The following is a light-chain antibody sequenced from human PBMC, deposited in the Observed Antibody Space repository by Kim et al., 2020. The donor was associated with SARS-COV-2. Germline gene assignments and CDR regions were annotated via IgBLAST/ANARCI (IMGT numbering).Light chain of an antibody. Sequence: SYELTQPPSVSVAPGQTARITCGGNNIGSKSVHWYQQKPGQAPVVVIYFDSDRPSGIPERFSGSNSGNTATLTISRVEAGDEADYYCQVWDSSSDHPGVFGGGTK. CDR3: QVWDSSSDHPGV. V-gene: IGLV3-21*04. J-gene: IGLJ3*02. CDR1: NIGSKS. CDR2: FDS.